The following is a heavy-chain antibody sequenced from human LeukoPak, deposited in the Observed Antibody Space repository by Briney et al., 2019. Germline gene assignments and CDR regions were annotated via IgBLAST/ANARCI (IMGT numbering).Heavy chain of an antibody. CDR1: GGSISSSSYY. J-gene: IGHJ1*01. CDR3: ACQWSRYYGAGFESYFQH. Sequence: SKTLSLTCTVSGGSISSSSYYWGWIRQPPGKGLEWIGSIYYSGSTYYNPSLKSRVTISVDTSRNQFSLKLSSVTAADTAVYYCACQWSRYYGAGFESYFQHWGQGTLVTVSS. CDR2: IYYSGST. D-gene: IGHD3-10*01. V-gene: IGHV4-39*01.